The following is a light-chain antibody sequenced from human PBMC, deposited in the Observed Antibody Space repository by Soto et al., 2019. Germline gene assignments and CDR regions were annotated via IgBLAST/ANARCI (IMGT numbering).Light chain of an antibody. Sequence: QSALTQPASVSGSPGQSITISCTVTSSDVGTYNLVSWYQQHPGKAPKPLISEDSKRPSGVSNRFSGSKSGNTASLSISGLQAEDEADYYCCSYATINSFVFGTGTKVTVL. CDR2: EDS. J-gene: IGLJ1*01. CDR3: CSYATINSFV. V-gene: IGLV2-23*02. CDR1: SSDVGTYNL.